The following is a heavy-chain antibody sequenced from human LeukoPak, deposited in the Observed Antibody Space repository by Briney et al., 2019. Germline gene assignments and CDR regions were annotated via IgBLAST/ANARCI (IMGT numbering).Heavy chain of an antibody. CDR1: GGSFRTYY. J-gene: IGHJ5*02. V-gene: IGHV4-34*01. Sequence: SETLSLTCAVYGGSFRTYYWSSWIRQPPGKGLVWIGEVNPSGSVNYNPSLKSRVSISVDTSKDQFSLKVTSVTAADTAVYYCATRIGYSGYDLRLDPWGQGTLVTVSS. CDR3: ATRIGYSGYDLRLDP. D-gene: IGHD5-12*01. CDR2: VNPSGSV.